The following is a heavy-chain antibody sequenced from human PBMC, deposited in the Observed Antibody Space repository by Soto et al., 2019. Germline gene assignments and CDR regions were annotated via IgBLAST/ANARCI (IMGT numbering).Heavy chain of an antibody. CDR2: IDPSDSYT. CDR1: GYSFTSYW. D-gene: IGHD6-6*01. CDR3: ARIQRAARRVDYYGMDV. J-gene: IGHJ6*02. Sequence: GESLKISCKGSGYSFTSYWISWVRQMPGKGLEWMGRIDPSDSYTNYSPSFQGHVTISADKSISTAYLQWSSLKASDTAMYYCARIQRAARRVDYYGMDVWGQGTTVTVYS. V-gene: IGHV5-10-1*01.